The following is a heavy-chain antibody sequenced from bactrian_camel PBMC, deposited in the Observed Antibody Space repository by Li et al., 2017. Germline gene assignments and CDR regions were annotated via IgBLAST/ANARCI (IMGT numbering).Heavy chain of an antibody. CDR1: GFTSSNYY. CDR3: AADRGTIGDCSGQFQYAY. D-gene: IGHD1*01. Sequence: HVQLVESGGGLVQPGGSLRLSCAASGFTSSNYYVSWIRQAPGKGLEWVSSVRSDRSKIYYSDSVKGRFTMSQGCAKNTLYLQMNDLKPEDTGMYYCAADRGTIGDCSGQFQYAYWGQRTQVTVS. J-gene: IGHJ4*01. CDR2: VRSDRSKI. V-gene: IGHV3-2*01.